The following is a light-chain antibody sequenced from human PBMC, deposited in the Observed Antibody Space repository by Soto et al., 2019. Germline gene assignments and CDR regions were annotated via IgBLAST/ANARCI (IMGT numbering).Light chain of an antibody. CDR3: QQSHNWPRT. Sequence: EIVLTQSPGTLSLSPGEIATLSCRASRSVITFLAWYQQRPGQAPRLLISEASNRAAGIPARFSGSGSGTDFTLTISSLEPEDFAVYYCQQSHNWPRTFGQGTKVEIK. CDR2: EAS. V-gene: IGKV3-11*01. CDR1: RSVITF. J-gene: IGKJ1*01.